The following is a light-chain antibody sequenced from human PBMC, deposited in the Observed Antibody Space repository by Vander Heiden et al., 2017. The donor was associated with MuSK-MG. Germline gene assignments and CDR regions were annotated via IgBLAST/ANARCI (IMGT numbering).Light chain of an antibody. CDR3: QQSYSTPF. CDR2: AAS. CDR1: QSISSY. J-gene: IGKJ2*01. Sequence: DIQMTQSPSSLSASVGDRVTITCRASQSISSYLNWYQQKPGKAPKLLIYAASSVQSGVPSRFSGSGSGTDFTLTISRLQPEDFATYYCQQSYSTPFFGQGTKLEIK. V-gene: IGKV1-39*01.